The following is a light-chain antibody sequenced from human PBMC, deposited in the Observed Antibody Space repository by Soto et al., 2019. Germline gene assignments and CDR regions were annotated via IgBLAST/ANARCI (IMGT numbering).Light chain of an antibody. J-gene: IGLJ2*01. Sequence: QSVLTQPPSVSGAPGQRVTISCTGSSSNIGAGYDVNWYQQIPGTVPKLLIFANNNRPSGVPDRFSGSKSGTSASLAITGLQAEDEADYYCQSYDRSLSVVFGGGTKLTVL. CDR2: ANN. CDR3: QSYDRSLSVV. CDR1: SSNIGAGYD. V-gene: IGLV1-40*01.